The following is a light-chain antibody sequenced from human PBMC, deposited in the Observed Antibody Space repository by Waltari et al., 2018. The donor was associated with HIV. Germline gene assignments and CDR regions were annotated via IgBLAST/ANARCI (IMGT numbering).Light chain of an antibody. CDR3: QQYDTFPWT. V-gene: IGKV1-5*03. Sequence: SISDWLAWYQQLPGRAPNLLIYKASNLQSGVPPRFSGSGSGTEFTLSINGLQPEDVATYYCQQYDTFPWTFGLGTKVEIK. CDR1: SISDW. J-gene: IGKJ1*01. CDR2: KAS.